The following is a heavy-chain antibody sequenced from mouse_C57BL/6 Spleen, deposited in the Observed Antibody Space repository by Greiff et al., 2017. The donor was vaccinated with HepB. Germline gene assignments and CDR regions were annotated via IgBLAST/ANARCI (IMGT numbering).Heavy chain of an antibody. J-gene: IGHJ2*01. Sequence: VQLQQSGPELVKPGASVKISCKASGYAFSSSWMNWVKQRPGKGLEWIGRIYPGDGDTNYNGKFKGKATLTADKSSSTANMQLSSLTSEDSAVYFGAREAGTGYFDYWGQGTTLTVSS. D-gene: IGHD4-1*01. CDR2: IYPGDGDT. V-gene: IGHV1-82*01. CDR3: AREAGTGYFDY. CDR1: GYAFSSSW.